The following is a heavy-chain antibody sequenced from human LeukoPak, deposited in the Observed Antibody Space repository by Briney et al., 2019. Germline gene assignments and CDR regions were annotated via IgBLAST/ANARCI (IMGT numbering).Heavy chain of an antibody. Sequence: AGGSLRLSCAASGFTFSSYAMSWVRQAPGKGLAWVSAITGAGGSTDYADSVKGRFTISRDISKNTLYLQMNSLRAEDTAVYYCAKGQGTYYDSTGYYFPLDYWGQGTLVTVSS. CDR3: AKGQGTYYDSTGYYFPLDY. D-gene: IGHD3-22*01. CDR2: ITGAGGST. J-gene: IGHJ4*02. CDR1: GFTFSSYA. V-gene: IGHV3-23*01.